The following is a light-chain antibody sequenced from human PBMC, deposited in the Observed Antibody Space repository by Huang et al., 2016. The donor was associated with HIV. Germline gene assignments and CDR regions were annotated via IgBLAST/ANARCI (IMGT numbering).Light chain of an antibody. CDR1: QGISSY. CDR3: QQIKSYPLT. CDR2: AAS. Sequence: IQLTQSPSSLSASVGDRVTITCRASQGISSYLAWYQQKPGKAPKLLIYAASTLQSGVPSSFSGSGSGTDFTLTISSLQPEDFATYYCQQIKSYPLTFSGGTKVEIK. J-gene: IGKJ4*01. V-gene: IGKV1-9*01.